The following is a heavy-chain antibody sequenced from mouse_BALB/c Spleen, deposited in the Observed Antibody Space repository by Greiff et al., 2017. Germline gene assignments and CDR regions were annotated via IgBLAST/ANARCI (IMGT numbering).Heavy chain of an antibody. D-gene: IGHD2-4*01. CDR2: ISNGGGST. CDR1: GFTFSSYT. CDR3: ARRLYYDSTGYAMDY. V-gene: IGHV5-12-2*01. Sequence: EVMLVESGGGLVQPGGSLKLSCAASGFTFSSYTMSWVRQTPEKRLEWVAYISNGGGSTYYPDTVKGRFTISRDNAKNTLYLQMSSLKSEDTAMYYCARRLYYDSTGYAMDYWGQGTSVTVSS. J-gene: IGHJ4*01.